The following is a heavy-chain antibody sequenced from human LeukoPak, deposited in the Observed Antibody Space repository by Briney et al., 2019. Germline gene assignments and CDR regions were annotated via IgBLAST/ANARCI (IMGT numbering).Heavy chain of an antibody. CDR2: IYYSGST. J-gene: IGHJ3*02. CDR1: GGSISSSSYY. CDR3: ARHSPQAFDI. Sequence: PSETLSLTCTVSGGSISSSSYYWGWIRQPPGKGLEWIGSIYYSGSTYYNPSLKSRVTISVDTSKSQFSLKLSSVAAADTAVYYCARHSPQAFDIWGQGTMVTVSS. V-gene: IGHV4-39*01.